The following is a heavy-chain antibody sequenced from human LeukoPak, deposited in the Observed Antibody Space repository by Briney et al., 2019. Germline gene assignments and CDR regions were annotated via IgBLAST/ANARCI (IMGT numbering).Heavy chain of an antibody. D-gene: IGHD5-12*01. V-gene: IGHV3-21*01. Sequence: GGSLRLSCAASGFTFSSYSMNWVRQAPGKGLEWVSSISSSSSYIYYADSVKGRFTISRDNARNSLYLQMNTLRAEDTAVYYCARGVGYSGYDPDYWGLGTLVTVSS. CDR3: ARGVGYSGYDPDY. J-gene: IGHJ4*02. CDR1: GFTFSSYS. CDR2: ISSSSSYI.